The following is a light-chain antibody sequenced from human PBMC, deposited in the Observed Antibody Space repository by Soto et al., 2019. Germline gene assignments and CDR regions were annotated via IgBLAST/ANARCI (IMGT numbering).Light chain of an antibody. CDR1: SSNIGAGYD. V-gene: IGLV1-40*01. J-gene: IGLJ3*02. CDR2: GST. CDR3: QSSDSSLSGWV. Sequence: QPVLTQPPSVSGAPGQKVTISCTGNSSNIGAGYDVHWYQQLPGTAPKLLIYGSTNRPSGVPDRFSGSKSGTSASLAITGLQAEDEADYYCQSSDSSLSGWVFGGGTKLTVL.